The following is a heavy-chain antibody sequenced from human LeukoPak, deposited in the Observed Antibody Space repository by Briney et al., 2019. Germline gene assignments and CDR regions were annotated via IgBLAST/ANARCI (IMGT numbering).Heavy chain of an antibody. J-gene: IGHJ4*02. CDR3: ARHETGPYLDY. CDR1: GCSFTSYW. Sequence: GESLQISSQGSGCSFTSYWIGWVRPMPGKGRECMGIIYPGDSDTRYSPSFQGQVTISADKSITTTYLQWSSLKASDTAIYYCARHETGPYLDYWGQGTLVTVSS. V-gene: IGHV5-51*01. CDR2: IYPGDSDT. D-gene: IGHD1-1*01.